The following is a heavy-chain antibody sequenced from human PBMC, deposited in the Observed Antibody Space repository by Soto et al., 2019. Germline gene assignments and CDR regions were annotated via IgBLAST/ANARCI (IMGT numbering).Heavy chain of an antibody. V-gene: IGHV4-34*01. D-gene: IGHD2-21*02. Sequence: QVQLQQWGAGLLKPSETLSLTCAVYGGSFSGYYWSWIRQPPGKGLEWIGEINHSGSTNYNPSLKSRVTISVDTSKNPFSLELSSVTAADTAVYYCARGEAYCGGDCSPVDWYFDLWGRGTLVTVSS. CDR2: INHSGST. CDR3: ARGEAYCGGDCSPVDWYFDL. CDR1: GGSFSGYY. J-gene: IGHJ2*01.